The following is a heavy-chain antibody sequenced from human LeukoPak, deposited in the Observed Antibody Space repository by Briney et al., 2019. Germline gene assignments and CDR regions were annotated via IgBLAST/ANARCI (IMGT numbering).Heavy chain of an antibody. CDR1: GFTFSSYS. CDR3: ARTRRSSSRLGELSIRYYFDY. Sequence: GGSLRLSCAASGFTFSSYSRNWVRQAPGQGLEWVSSINSSSSYIYYADSVKGRFTMSRDNAKNSLYLQMNSLRAEDTAVYYCARTRRSSSRLGELSIRYYFDYWGQGTLVTVSS. CDR2: INSSSSYI. J-gene: IGHJ4*02. D-gene: IGHD3-16*02. V-gene: IGHV3-21*04.